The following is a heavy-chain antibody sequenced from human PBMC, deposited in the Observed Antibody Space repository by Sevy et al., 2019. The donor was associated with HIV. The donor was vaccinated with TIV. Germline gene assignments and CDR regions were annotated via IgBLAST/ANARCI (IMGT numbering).Heavy chain of an antibody. Sequence: GGSLRLSCAASGFTFSSYAMSWVRQAPGKGLEWVSAISGSGGSTYYADSVKGRFTISRDNSKNTLYLQMNSLRAEDTAVYYCAKDMEVAGGPFDAFDIWGQGTMVTVSS. CDR3: AKDMEVAGGPFDAFDI. CDR1: GFTFSSYA. J-gene: IGHJ3*02. V-gene: IGHV3-23*01. D-gene: IGHD6-19*01. CDR2: ISGSGGST.